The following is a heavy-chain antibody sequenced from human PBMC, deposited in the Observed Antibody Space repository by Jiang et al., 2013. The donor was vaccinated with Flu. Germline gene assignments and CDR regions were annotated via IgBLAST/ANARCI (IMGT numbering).Heavy chain of an antibody. Sequence: WSWIRQPPGRTGVDWVYLLQWEHQLQPLLKSRVTISVDTSKNQFSLKLSSVTAADTAVYYCARSAYDSSGFYYYYGMDVWGQGTTVTVSS. V-gene: IGHV4-59*01. D-gene: IGHD3-22*01. CDR2: LLQWEH. CDR3: ARSAYDSSGFYYYYGMDV. J-gene: IGHJ6*02.